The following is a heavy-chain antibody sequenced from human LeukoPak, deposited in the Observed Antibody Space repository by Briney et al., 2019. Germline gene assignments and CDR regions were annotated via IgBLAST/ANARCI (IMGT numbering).Heavy chain of an antibody. J-gene: IGHJ4*02. CDR2: IIPLFGTT. CDR3: ARERDVVVVPGTILGYYFDY. V-gene: IGHV1-69*13. D-gene: IGHD3-3*01. CDR1: GGTFGSYT. Sequence: SVKVSCKASGGTFGSYTISWVRQAPGQGLEWMGGIIPLFGTTKYAQKFQGRVTVTADESTGTAYMELNSLMSEDTAVYYCARERDVVVVPGTILGYYFDYWGQGTLVTVSS.